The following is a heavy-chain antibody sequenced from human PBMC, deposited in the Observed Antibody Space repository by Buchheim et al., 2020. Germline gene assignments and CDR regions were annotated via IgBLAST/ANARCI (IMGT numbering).Heavy chain of an antibody. CDR3: ARCRIVVVPAATVRYYYYGMDV. Sequence: QVQLQESGPGLVKPSQTLPLTCTVSGGSISSGDYYWSWIRQPPGKGLEWIGYIYYSGSTYYNPSLKRRVTISVDTSKKQFSLKLSSVTAADTAVYYCARCRIVVVPAATVRYYYYGMDVWGQGTT. CDR1: GGSISSGDYY. CDR2: IYYSGST. V-gene: IGHV4-30-4*01. D-gene: IGHD2-2*01. J-gene: IGHJ6*02.